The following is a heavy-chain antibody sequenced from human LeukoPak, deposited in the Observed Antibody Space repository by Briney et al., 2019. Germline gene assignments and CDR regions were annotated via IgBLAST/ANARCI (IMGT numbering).Heavy chain of an antibody. V-gene: IGHV1-46*01. CDR1: GYTFTSYY. D-gene: IGHD6-13*01. J-gene: IGHJ4*02. Sequence: GASVKVSCKASGYTFTSYYMHWVRQAPGQGLEWMGIINPSGGSTSYAQKFQGRVTMTRDMSTSTVYMELSSLRSEDTAVYYCARELLAVDESSWVFDYRGQGTLVTVSS. CDR2: INPSGGST. CDR3: ARELLAVDESSWVFDY.